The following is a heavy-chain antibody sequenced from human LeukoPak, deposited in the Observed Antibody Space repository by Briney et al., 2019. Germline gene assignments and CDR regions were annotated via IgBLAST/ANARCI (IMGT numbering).Heavy chain of an antibody. Sequence: GGSLRLSCAASGFTFSSYAMSWVRQAPGKGLEWVSAISSSGSTIYYADSVRGRFTISRDNAKNSLYLQMNSLRAEDTAVYYCARVPYSGYVSHYYYYGMDVWGQGTTVTVSS. J-gene: IGHJ6*02. CDR3: ARVPYSGYVSHYYYYGMDV. CDR1: GFTFSSYA. D-gene: IGHD5-12*01. CDR2: ISSSGSTI. V-gene: IGHV3-21*04.